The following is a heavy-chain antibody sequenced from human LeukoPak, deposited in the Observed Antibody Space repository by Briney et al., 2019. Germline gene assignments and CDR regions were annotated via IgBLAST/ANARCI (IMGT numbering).Heavy chain of an antibody. CDR3: ASIPGSSTSRYHFDN. J-gene: IGHJ4*02. D-gene: IGHD1-14*01. Sequence: SETPSLTCNVSGGSVSSSNHHWAWIRQSPGMGLEWVGTFFSTGRTSQNPDPSLKGRVTLSVDTSRNQFSLQLRSLTAADTAIFYCASIPGSSTSRYHFDNWGQGTLVTVSS. CDR2: FFSTGRT. V-gene: IGHV4-39*01. CDR1: GGSVSSSNHH.